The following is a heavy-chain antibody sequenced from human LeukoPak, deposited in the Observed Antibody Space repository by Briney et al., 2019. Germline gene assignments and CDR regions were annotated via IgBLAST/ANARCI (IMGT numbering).Heavy chain of an antibody. Sequence: VASVKVSRKASGYTFTSYDINWVRQATGQGLEWMGWMNPNSGNTGYAQKFQGRVTMTRNTSISTAYMELSSLRSEDTAVYYCARASSSYDAFDIWGQGTMVTVSS. V-gene: IGHV1-8*01. CDR2: MNPNSGNT. D-gene: IGHD6-13*01. CDR1: GYTFTSYD. J-gene: IGHJ3*02. CDR3: ARASSSYDAFDI.